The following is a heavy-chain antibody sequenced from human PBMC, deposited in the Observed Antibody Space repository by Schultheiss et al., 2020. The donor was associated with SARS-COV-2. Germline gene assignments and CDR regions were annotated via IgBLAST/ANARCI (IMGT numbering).Heavy chain of an antibody. Sequence: ASVKVSCKASGYTFTGYYMHWVRQAPGQGLEWMGWINPNSGGTNYAQKFQGWVTMTRDTSISTAYMELSRLRSDDTAVYYCARGGGVGALVYYYYGMDVWGQGTTVTVSS. D-gene: IGHD1-26*01. V-gene: IGHV1-2*04. CDR3: ARGGGVGALVYYYYGMDV. J-gene: IGHJ6*02. CDR2: INPNSGGT. CDR1: GYTFTGYY.